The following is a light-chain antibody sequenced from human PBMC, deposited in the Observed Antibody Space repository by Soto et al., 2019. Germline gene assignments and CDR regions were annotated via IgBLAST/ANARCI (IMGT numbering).Light chain of an antibody. V-gene: IGKV3D-20*02. Sequence: EIVLTQSPGTLSLSPGERASLSCRASQSERSNFLAWYQQKPGQAPRLLIYGASNRATGIPDRFSGSGSGTDFTLTISSLEPEDFAVYYCQQRSNWPPITFGQGTRLEIK. CDR2: GAS. CDR3: QQRSNWPPIT. J-gene: IGKJ5*01. CDR1: QSERSNF.